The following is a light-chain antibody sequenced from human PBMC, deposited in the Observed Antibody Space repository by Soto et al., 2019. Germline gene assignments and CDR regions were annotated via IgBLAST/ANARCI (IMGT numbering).Light chain of an antibody. Sequence: DVVMTQSPLSLPVTLGQPASISCRSTQSLVHSDGNTHLNWFQQRPGQSPRRLICKVSNWESGVPDRFSGSASGTDFTLKISRVEAEDLGVYYCMQGTHWPYTFGQGTKVDIK. CDR2: KVS. V-gene: IGKV2-30*02. CDR1: QSLVHSDGNTH. CDR3: MQGTHWPYT. J-gene: IGKJ2*01.